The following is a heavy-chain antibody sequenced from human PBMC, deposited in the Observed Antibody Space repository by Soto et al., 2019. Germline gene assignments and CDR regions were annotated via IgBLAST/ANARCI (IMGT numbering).Heavy chain of an antibody. CDR1: GGTFSSYA. CDR2: IIPIFGTA. V-gene: IGHV1-69*06. D-gene: IGHD6-19*01. CDR3: ASSTIAVAGACFDY. J-gene: IGHJ4*02. Sequence: SVKVSCKASGGTFSSYAISWVRQAPGQGLEWMGGIIPIFGTANYAQKFQGRVTITADKSTSTAYMELSSLRSEDTAVYYCASSTIAVAGACFDYWGQGTLVTVSS.